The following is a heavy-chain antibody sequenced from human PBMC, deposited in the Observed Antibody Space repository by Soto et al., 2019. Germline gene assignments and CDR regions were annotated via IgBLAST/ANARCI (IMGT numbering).Heavy chain of an antibody. CDR1: GGSISSYY. CDR2: IYYSGST. Sequence: PSETLSLTCTVSGGSISSYYWSWIRQPPGKGLEWIGYIYYSGSTNYNPSLKSRVTISVDTSKNQFSLKLSSVTAADTAVYYCARETWNYPGGAFDIWGQGTMVTVSS. D-gene: IGHD1-7*01. CDR3: ARETWNYPGGAFDI. J-gene: IGHJ3*02. V-gene: IGHV4-59*01.